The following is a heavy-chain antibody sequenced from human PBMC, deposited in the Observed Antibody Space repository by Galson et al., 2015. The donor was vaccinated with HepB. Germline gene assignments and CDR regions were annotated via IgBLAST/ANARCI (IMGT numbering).Heavy chain of an antibody. J-gene: IGHJ6*02. CDR2: IYYSGST. Sequence: LSLTCTVSGGSISSSSYYWGWIRQPPGKGLEWIGSIYYSGSTYYNPSLKSRVTISVDTSKNQFSLKLSSVTAADTAVYYCARLPVWAVAGTGRGYYYHYGMDVWGQGTTVTVSS. V-gene: IGHV4-39*01. CDR3: ARLPVWAVAGTGRGYYYHYGMDV. CDR1: GGSISSSSYY. D-gene: IGHD6-19*01.